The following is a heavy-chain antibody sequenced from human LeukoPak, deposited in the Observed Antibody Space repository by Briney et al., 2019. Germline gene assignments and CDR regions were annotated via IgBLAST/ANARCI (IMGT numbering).Heavy chain of an antibody. Sequence: ASVKVSCKASGYTFTSYDINWVRQATGQGLEWMGWMNPNSGNTGYAQKFQGGVTITRNTSISTAYMELSSLRSEDTAVYYCARGPPGPDYYYYYMDVWGKGTTVTVSS. J-gene: IGHJ6*03. CDR3: ARGPPGPDYYYYYMDV. D-gene: IGHD7-27*01. V-gene: IGHV1-8*03. CDR2: MNPNSGNT. CDR1: GYTFTSYD.